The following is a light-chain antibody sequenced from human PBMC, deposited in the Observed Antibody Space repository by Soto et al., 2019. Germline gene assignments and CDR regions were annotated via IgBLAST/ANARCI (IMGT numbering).Light chain of an antibody. J-gene: IGKJ1*01. Sequence: DIVLTQSPATLPLSPGERATLSCRASQSVSNNLAWYQKKPGQPPRLLIYGASTEATNIPTRFSATGSGTDFTLTSSSLRSEDFAVYYCQQYNSWPWTFGQGTKVEIK. CDR1: QSVSNN. V-gene: IGKV3-15*01. CDR3: QQYNSWPWT. CDR2: GAS.